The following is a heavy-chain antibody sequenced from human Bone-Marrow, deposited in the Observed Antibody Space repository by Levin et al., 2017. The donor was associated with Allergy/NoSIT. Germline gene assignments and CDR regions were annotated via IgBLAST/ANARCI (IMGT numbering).Heavy chain of an antibody. D-gene: IGHD6-13*01. V-gene: IGHV1-2*06. J-gene: IGHJ5*02. CDR1: GYTFTAYY. Sequence: PGASVKVSCNTSGYTFTAYYIHWVRQAPGQGLEWMGRINPKSGDTDFAQKFQGRVTMATDTSISTASMVLSRLRSDDTALYYCARDVRAASTRRFDPWGQGTLVTVSS. CDR2: INPKSGDT. CDR3: ARDVRAASTRRFDP.